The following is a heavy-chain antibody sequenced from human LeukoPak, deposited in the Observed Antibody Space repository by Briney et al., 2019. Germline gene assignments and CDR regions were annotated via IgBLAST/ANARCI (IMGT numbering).Heavy chain of an antibody. CDR3: ASGAAVAGKKGFDY. J-gene: IGHJ4*02. V-gene: IGHV1-69*13. D-gene: IGHD6-19*01. CDR1: GGTFSSYT. Sequence: GASVKVSCKASGGTFSSYTISWVRQAPGQGLEWMGGIIPIFGTANYAQKFQGRVTITADESTSTAYMELSSLRSEDTAVYYCASGAAVAGKKGFDYWGQGTPVTVSS. CDR2: IIPIFGTA.